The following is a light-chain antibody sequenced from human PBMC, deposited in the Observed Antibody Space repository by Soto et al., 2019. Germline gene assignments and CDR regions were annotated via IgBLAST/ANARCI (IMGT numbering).Light chain of an antibody. CDR1: QSISSW. CDR3: QQYDSYPT. V-gene: IGKV1-5*01. J-gene: IGKJ1*01. Sequence: DIQMTQSPSTLSASVGDRVTITCRASQSISSWLAWYQQKPGKAPKLLIYDASSLESGVPSRFSGSGSGTEFTLTISSLQPDNFANYYCQQYDSYPTFGQGTKVEIK. CDR2: DAS.